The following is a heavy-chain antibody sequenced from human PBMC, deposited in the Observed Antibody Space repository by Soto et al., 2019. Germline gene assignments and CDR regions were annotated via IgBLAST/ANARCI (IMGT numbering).Heavy chain of an antibody. V-gene: IGHV3-7*01. J-gene: IGHJ6*02. D-gene: IGHD3-3*01. CDR2: IKQDGSEK. CDR1: GFTFSGYW. Sequence: GVSLRLSCAACGFTFSGYWMSWVRQAPGKGLEWVANIKQDGSEKYYVDSVKGRFTISRDNAKNSLYLQMNSLRAEDTAVYYCARDRYSYYDFWSGSLPYYYYGMDVWGQGTSVTVSS. CDR3: ARDRYSYYDFWSGSLPYYYYGMDV.